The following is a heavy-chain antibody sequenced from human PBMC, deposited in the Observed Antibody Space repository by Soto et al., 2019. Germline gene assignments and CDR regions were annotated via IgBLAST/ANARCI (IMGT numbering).Heavy chain of an antibody. D-gene: IGHD1-20*01. CDR3: ARQETTITPHFDH. V-gene: IGHV4-59*01. CDR2: PYYSAST. Sequence: SETLSLTCTVSGVSITSYFWNWIRQPPGKGLEWVGSPYYSASTNYNPSLKSRLTISVDTSKNQFSLKLSSVTAADTAVYFCARQETTITPHFDHWGQGTLVTVSS. CDR1: GVSITSYF. J-gene: IGHJ4*02.